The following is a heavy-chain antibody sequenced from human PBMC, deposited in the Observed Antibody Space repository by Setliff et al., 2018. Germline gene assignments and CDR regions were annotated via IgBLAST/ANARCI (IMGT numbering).Heavy chain of an antibody. CDR2: ISSYNDIT. Sequence: ASVKVSCKASGYILNSYGISWVRQAPGQGLEWMGWISSYNDITNYAQRFQGRVTLTTDMSTSAAYMELRSLGSDDTAVYYCAISTLSICSGGTCPYVFDVWGQGTMFTVS. V-gene: IGHV1-18*01. CDR3: AISTLSICSGGTCPYVFDV. D-gene: IGHD2-15*01. J-gene: IGHJ3*01. CDR1: GYILNSYG.